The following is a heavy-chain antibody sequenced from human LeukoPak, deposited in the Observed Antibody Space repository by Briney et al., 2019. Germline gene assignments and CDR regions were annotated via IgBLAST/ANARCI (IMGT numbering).Heavy chain of an antibody. V-gene: IGHV4-59*08. Sequence: SETLSLTCTVSGGSISSYYWSWIRQPPGKGLEWIGYIYYSGSTNYNPSLKSRVTISVDTSKNQFSLKLSSVTAADTAVYYCARHAYYYDSSGYLPYYFDYWGQGTLVTVSS. CDR2: IYYSGST. CDR3: ARHAYYYDSSGYLPYYFDY. CDR1: GGSISSYY. J-gene: IGHJ4*02. D-gene: IGHD3-22*01.